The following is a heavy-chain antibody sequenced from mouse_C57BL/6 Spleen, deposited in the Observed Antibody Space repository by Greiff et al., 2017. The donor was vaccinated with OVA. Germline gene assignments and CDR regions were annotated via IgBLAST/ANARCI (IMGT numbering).Heavy chain of an antibody. CDR1: GYTFTTYP. CDR2: FHPYNDDT. Sequence: QVQLKQSGAELVKPGASVKMSCKASGYTFTTYPIEWMKQNHGKSLEWIGNFHPYNDDTKYNEKFKGKATLTVDKSSSTAYMQLSSLTSEDSAVYFCASGSSYPYYYAMDYWGQGTSVTVSS. CDR3: ASGSSYPYYYAMDY. D-gene: IGHD1-1*01. V-gene: IGHV1-47*01. J-gene: IGHJ4*01.